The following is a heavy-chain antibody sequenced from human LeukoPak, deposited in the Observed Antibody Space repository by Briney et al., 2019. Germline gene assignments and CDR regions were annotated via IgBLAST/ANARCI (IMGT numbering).Heavy chain of an antibody. CDR2: ISGCGGST. V-gene: IGHV3-23*01. Sequence: GGSLRLSCAASGFTFSSYAMSWVRQAPGKGLEWVSAISGCGGSTYYADSVMGRFTISRDNSKNTLYLQMNSLRAEDTAVYYCAKTRPLDSSSWSHGDYWGQGTLVTVSS. CDR3: AKTRPLDSSSWSHGDY. CDR1: GFTFSSYA. D-gene: IGHD6-13*01. J-gene: IGHJ4*02.